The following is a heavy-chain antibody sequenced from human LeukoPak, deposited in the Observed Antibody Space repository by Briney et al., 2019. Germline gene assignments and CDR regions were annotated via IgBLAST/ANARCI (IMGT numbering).Heavy chain of an antibody. CDR1: GASISSGLYY. J-gene: IGHJ4*02. Sequence: SETLSLTCSVSGASISSGLYYWNWIRQPAGKGLEWIGRIFESGKTNYNPSLKSRVTTSVDTSKNQFSLKLRSVTAIDTAVYYCASSSWLRDANFDNWGQGTLVTVSS. CDR3: ASSSWLRDANFDN. CDR2: IFESGKT. V-gene: IGHV4-61*02. D-gene: IGHD6-13*01.